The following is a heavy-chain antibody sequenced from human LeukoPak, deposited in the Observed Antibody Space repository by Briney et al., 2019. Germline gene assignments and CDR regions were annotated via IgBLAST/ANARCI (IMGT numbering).Heavy chain of an antibody. Sequence: ASVKLSCKASGYTFTGYYIHWVRHAPGQGPEWMGWVNPNSDGTNFTQKFKGWATMTRDTSISTAYMELSRLTSDDTAVYYCASSGSGIAAASTADYFDYWGQGTLVTVSS. D-gene: IGHD6-13*01. V-gene: IGHV1-2*04. CDR2: VNPNSDGT. CDR1: GYTFTGYY. CDR3: ASSGSGIAAASTADYFDY. J-gene: IGHJ4*02.